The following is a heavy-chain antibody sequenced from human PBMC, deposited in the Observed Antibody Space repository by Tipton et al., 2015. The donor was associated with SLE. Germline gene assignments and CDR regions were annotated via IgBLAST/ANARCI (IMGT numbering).Heavy chain of an antibody. D-gene: IGHD4-11*01. CDR1: GYTFTSYG. J-gene: IGHJ6*02. V-gene: IGHV1-18*01. Sequence: QSGPEVKKPGASVKVSCKASGYTFTSYGISWVRQAPGQGLEWTGWISAYNGNTNYAQKLQGRVTMTTDTSTSTAYMELRSLRSDDTAVYYCARQTTVTYYYYYGMDVWGQGTTVTVSS. CDR3: ARQTTVTYYYYYGMDV. CDR2: ISAYNGNT.